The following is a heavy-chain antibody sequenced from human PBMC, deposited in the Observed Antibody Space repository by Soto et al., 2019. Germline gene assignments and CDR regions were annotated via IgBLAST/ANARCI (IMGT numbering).Heavy chain of an antibody. D-gene: IGHD2-15*01. V-gene: IGHV1-69*01. J-gene: IGHJ6*02. CDR1: GGTFNKYA. Sequence: QVQLEQSGAEVKKPGSSLKVSCKATGGTFNKYAISWVRQAPGQGLEWMAGIIPVYGTPKYAPRFQDRVTIIADESTTSAYMEVNSLRSEDTAIYYCSVVTAYGMDVWGPGTTVIVSS. CDR3: SVVTAYGMDV. CDR2: IIPVYGTP.